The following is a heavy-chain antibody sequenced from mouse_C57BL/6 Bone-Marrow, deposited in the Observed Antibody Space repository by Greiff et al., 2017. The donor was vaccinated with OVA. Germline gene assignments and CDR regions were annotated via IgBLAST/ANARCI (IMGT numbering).Heavy chain of an antibody. Sequence: EVKLQESGPELVKPGASVKISCKASGYSFTGYYMHWVKPSPEKSLEWIGEINPSTGGTTYNQKFKAKATLTVDKSSSTAYMQLKSLTSEDSAVYYCARRGYYSNRYWYFDVWGTGTTVTVSS. CDR2: INPSTGGT. V-gene: IGHV1-42*01. D-gene: IGHD2-5*01. CDR1: GYSFTGYY. CDR3: ARRGYYSNRYWYFDV. J-gene: IGHJ1*03.